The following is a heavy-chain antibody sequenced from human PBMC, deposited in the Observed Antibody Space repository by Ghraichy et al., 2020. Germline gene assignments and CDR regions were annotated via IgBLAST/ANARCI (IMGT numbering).Heavy chain of an antibody. CDR3: AKTLGYCSSTSCYSGYYYYGMDV. V-gene: IGHV3-21*01. J-gene: IGHJ6*02. CDR1: GFTFSSYS. CDR2: ISSSSSYI. Sequence: GGSLRLSCAASGFTFSSYSMNWVRQAPGKGLEWVSSISSSSSYIYYADSVKGRFTISRDNAKNSLYLQMNSLRAEDTAVYYCAKTLGYCSSTSCYSGYYYYGMDVWGQGTTVTVSS. D-gene: IGHD2-2*02.